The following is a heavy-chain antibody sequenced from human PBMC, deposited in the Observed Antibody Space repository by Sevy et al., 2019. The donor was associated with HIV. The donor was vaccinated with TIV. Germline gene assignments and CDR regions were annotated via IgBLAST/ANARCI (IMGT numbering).Heavy chain of an antibody. CDR2: INTDTGNP. V-gene: IGHV7-4-1*02. CDR3: ARDPGLLSYYYDAQYFQH. CDR1: GYTFTHYA. J-gene: IGHJ1*01. D-gene: IGHD3-22*01. Sequence: ASVKVSCKASGYTFTHYAVNWVRQAPEQGLEWMGWINTDTGNPTYAQGFTGRFVFSLDTSVSTAYLQISSLKAEDTAVYFCARDPGLLSYYYDAQYFQHWGQGTLVTVS.